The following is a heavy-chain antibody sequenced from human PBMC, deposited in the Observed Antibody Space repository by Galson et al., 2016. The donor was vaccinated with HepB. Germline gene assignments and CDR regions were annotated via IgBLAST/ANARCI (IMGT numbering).Heavy chain of an antibody. Sequence: EWMGWISGYNGNTNYAQKFQGRVTMTTETSTSTAYMELRSLRSDDTAFYYCARGGGDDYGDYGGYFFDYWGQGTLVTVSS. J-gene: IGHJ4*02. CDR3: ARGGGDDYGDYGGYFFDY. CDR2: ISGYNGNT. V-gene: IGHV1-18*01. D-gene: IGHD4-17*01.